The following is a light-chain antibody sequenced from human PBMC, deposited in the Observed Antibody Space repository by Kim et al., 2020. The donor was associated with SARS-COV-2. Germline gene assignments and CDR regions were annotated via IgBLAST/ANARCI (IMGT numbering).Light chain of an antibody. CDR3: MQANQFPRT. V-gene: IGKV2-24*01. CDR2: EIS. J-gene: IGKJ1*01. CDR1: QRLVHRNGNTY. Sequence: IVMTQTPLSSPVTLGQPASISCRSSQRLVHRNGNTYLTWLQQRPGQPPRLLIYEISKRFSGVPDRFSGSGAGTDFTLRISRVEAEDVGIYYCMQANQFPRTFGQGTKVDIK.